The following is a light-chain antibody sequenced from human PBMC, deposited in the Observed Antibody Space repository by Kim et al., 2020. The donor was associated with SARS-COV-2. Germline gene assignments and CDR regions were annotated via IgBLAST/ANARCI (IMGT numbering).Light chain of an antibody. Sequence: QSALTQPPSASGSPGQSVTISCTGTSSDIGRYNYVSWYQSHPGRAPKLLIYDVSRRPSGVPDRFSGSRSGTSASLTISGLQAEDEADYYCCSYTDSDTLIFGGGTQLTV. J-gene: IGLJ2*01. CDR1: SSDIGRYNY. CDR2: DVS. V-gene: IGLV2-8*01. CDR3: CSYTDSDTLI.